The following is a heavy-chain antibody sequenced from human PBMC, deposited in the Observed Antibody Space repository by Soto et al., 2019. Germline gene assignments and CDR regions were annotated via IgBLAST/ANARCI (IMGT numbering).Heavy chain of an antibody. Sequence: QVQLQESGPGLVKPSQTLSLTCSVSGAPITRDHYYWSWIRHLPGKGLEWIGSIYDSGTTKFNPSLTRRLALSVDPAKNQFSLKLSSVTAADAAVYYCALALGPTPGLDYWGPGILVTVAS. J-gene: IGHJ4*02. CDR3: ALALGPTPGLDY. CDR1: GAPITRDHYY. V-gene: IGHV4-31*03. CDR2: IYDSGTT. D-gene: IGHD6-19*01.